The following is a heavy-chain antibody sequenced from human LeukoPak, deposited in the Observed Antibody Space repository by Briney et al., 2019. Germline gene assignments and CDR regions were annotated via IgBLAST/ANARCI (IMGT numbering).Heavy chain of an antibody. J-gene: IGHJ4*02. Sequence: GRSLRLSCAASGFTFSSYGMHWVRQAPGKGLEWVAVISYEGSNKYSADSVKGRFTISRDNSKNTLYLQMNSLRAEDTAVYYCAKVADCSSTSCYALDYWGQGTLVTVSS. CDR1: GFTFSSYG. CDR3: AKVADCSSTSCYALDY. V-gene: IGHV3-30*18. D-gene: IGHD2-2*01. CDR2: ISYEGSNK.